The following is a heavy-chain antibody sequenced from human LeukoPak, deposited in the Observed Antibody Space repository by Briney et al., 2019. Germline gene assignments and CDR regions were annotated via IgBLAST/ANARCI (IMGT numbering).Heavy chain of an antibody. CDR2: INPNSGGT. V-gene: IGHV1-2*04. CDR3: ARGIAVAGSLNWGYYYYYGMDV. D-gene: IGHD6-19*01. CDR1: GYTFTGYY. J-gene: IGHJ6*02. Sequence: ASVKVSCKASGYTFTGYYMHWVRQAPGQGLEWMGRINPNSGGTNYAQKFQGWVTMTRDTSISTAYMELSRLRSDDTAVYYCARGIAVAGSLNWGYYYYYGMDVWGQGTTVTVSS.